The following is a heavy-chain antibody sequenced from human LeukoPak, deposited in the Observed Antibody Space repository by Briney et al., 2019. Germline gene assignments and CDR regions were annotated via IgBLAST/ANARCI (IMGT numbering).Heavy chain of an antibody. D-gene: IGHD6-13*01. CDR1: GSTFSNFA. CDR3: AREEPGIAAAGMDY. CDR2: ISYDGNNK. J-gene: IGHJ4*02. Sequence: PGGSLRLSCAASGSTFSNFAMHWVRQAPGKGLEWVAFISYDGNNKYYADSVKGRFTIPRDSSKNTLYLQVNSLRAEDTTVYYCAREEPGIAAAGMDYWGQGTLVTVSS. V-gene: IGHV3-30-3*01.